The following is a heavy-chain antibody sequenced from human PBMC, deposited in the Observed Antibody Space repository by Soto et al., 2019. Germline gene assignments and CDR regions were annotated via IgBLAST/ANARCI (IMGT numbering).Heavy chain of an antibody. CDR3: ARAYSSSSWFDP. CDR1: GFTVSSNY. CDR2: IYSGGNT. J-gene: IGHJ5*02. Sequence: VQLVETGGGLIQPGGSLRLSCAASGFTVSSNYMTWVRQAPGKGLEWVSFIYSGGNTFYADSVKGRFPIARDNSKNTLYLQLNSLRAEDTAVYYCARAYSSSSWFDPWGQGTLVTVSS. V-gene: IGHV3-53*02. D-gene: IGHD6-6*01.